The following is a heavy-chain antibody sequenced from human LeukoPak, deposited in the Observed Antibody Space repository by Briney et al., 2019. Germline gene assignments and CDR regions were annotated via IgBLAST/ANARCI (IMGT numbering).Heavy chain of an antibody. CDR3: ARHDSFAFDI. V-gene: IGHV4-4*02. CDR1: GDSLTNPKW. Sequence: SGTLSLTCAVSGDSLTNPKWWSWVRQPPGKGLEWLGEVYSTGTTNHNPSLGGRVTISVDKSKNQISLRLSSVTAADTAVYYCARHDSFAFDIWGQGTMVTVSS. D-gene: IGHD2-21*02. CDR2: VYSTGTT. J-gene: IGHJ3*02.